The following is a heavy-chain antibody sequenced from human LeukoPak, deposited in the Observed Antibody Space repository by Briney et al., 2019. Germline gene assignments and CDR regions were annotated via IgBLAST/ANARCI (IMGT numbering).Heavy chain of an antibody. J-gene: IGHJ3*02. CDR3: ARAWAFDI. CDR1: GDSVSRNNTA. Sequence: TLSLICAISGDSVSRNNTAWSWIRQSPSRGLEWLGRTYYRSKWYNDYAVSVKSRITINPDTSKNQFSLQLNSVTPEDTAVYHCARAWAFDIWGQGTMVTVSS. V-gene: IGHV6-1*01. CDR2: TYYRSKWYN.